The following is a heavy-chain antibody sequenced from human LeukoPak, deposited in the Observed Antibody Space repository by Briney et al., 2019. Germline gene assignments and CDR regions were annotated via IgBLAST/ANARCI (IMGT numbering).Heavy chain of an antibody. CDR1: GFTFSSFW. CDR3: AIQKADLITMIRGIIAF. Sequence: GGSLRLSCAASGFTFSSFWMTWVRQAPGKGLEWVANIKPDGTEDYYVDPVKGRFTISRDNAKNSLYLQMNSLRAEDTAVYYCAIQKADLITMIRGIIAFWGQGTLVTVSS. CDR2: IKPDGTED. D-gene: IGHD3-10*01. J-gene: IGHJ1*01. V-gene: IGHV3-7*01.